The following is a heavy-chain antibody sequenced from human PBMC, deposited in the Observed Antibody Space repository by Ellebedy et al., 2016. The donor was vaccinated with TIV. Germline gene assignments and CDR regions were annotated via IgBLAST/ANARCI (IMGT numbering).Heavy chain of an antibody. V-gene: IGHV3-23*01. CDR3: AKDRVVAATPWHYYYGMDV. CDR1: GFTFSSYA. D-gene: IGHD2-15*01. Sequence: GESLKISXAASGFTFSSYAMSWVRQAPGKGLEWVSAISGSGGSTYYADSVKGRFTISRDNSKNTLYLQMNSLRAEDTAVYNCAKDRVVAATPWHYYYGMDVWGQGTTVTVSS. J-gene: IGHJ6*02. CDR2: ISGSGGST.